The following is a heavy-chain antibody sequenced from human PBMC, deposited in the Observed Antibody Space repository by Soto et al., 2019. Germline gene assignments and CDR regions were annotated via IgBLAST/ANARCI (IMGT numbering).Heavy chain of an antibody. CDR3: ARTHRGAVAGMDWFDP. D-gene: IGHD6-19*01. V-gene: IGHV4-31*02. Sequence: LCGGSISSGGYYWSWIRQHPGKGLXWIGYIYYSGSTYYNPSLKSRVTISVDTSKNQFSLKLSSVTAADTAVYYCARTHRGAVAGMDWFDPWGQGTLVTVSS. CDR1: GGSISSGGYY. CDR2: IYYSGST. J-gene: IGHJ5*02.